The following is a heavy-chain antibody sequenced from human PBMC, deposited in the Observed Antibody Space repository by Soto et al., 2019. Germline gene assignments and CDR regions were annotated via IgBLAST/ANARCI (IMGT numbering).Heavy chain of an antibody. Sequence: SVKVSCKASGGTFRSYAINWVRQAPGQGLEWMGGIIPIFGPADYAQKFQGRVTITADESTSTAYMELSSLRSEDTAVYYCARSGYSYGSYYYYGMDVWGQGTTVTVSS. J-gene: IGHJ6*02. CDR2: IIPIFGPA. CDR1: GGTFRSYA. D-gene: IGHD5-18*01. CDR3: ARSGYSYGSYYYYGMDV. V-gene: IGHV1-69*13.